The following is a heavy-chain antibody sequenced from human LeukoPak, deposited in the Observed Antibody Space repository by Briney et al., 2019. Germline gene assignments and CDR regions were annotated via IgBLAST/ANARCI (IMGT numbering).Heavy chain of an antibody. CDR3: ARGGAYGDYGIDY. CDR1: GFTFSSYA. V-gene: IGHV3-23*01. CDR2: ISGSGGST. Sequence: GGSLRLSCAASGFTFSSYAMSWVRQAPGKGLEWVSAISGSGGSTYYADSVKGRFTISRDNSKNTLYLQMNSLRAEDTAVYYCARGGAYGDYGIDYWGQGTLVTVSS. D-gene: IGHD4-17*01. J-gene: IGHJ4*02.